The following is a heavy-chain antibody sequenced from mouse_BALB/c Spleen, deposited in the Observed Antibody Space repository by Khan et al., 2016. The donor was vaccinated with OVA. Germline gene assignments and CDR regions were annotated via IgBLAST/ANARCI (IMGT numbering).Heavy chain of an antibody. CDR2: ISYSGST. V-gene: IGHV3-2*02. CDR3: ARSGYYRYDTFAY. CDR1: GYSITSDYA. J-gene: IGHJ3*01. Sequence: EVQLVESGPGLVKPSQSLSLTCTVTGYSITSDYAWNWIRQFPGNKLEWMGYISYSGSTSYNPSLKSRISITRDTSKNQFFLQLNSVTTEDTATYSCARSGYYRYDTFAYWGQGTLVTVSA. D-gene: IGHD2-14*01.